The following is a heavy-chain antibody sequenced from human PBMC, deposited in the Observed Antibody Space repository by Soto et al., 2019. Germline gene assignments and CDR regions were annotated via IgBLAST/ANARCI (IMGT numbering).Heavy chain of an antibody. J-gene: IGHJ5*02. Sequence: SETLSLTCTVSGGSISSYYWSWIRQPPGKGLEWIGYIYYSGSTNYNPSLKSRVTISVDTSKNQFSLKLSSVTAADTAVYYCARAAIAAAAWGWFDPWGQGTLVTVSS. CDR3: ARAAIAAAAWGWFDP. CDR1: GGSISSYY. D-gene: IGHD6-13*01. CDR2: IYYSGST. V-gene: IGHV4-59*01.